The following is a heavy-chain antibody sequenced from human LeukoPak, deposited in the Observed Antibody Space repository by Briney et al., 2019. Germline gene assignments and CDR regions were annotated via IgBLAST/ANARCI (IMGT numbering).Heavy chain of an antibody. CDR2: ISSSSSYI. CDR1: GFTFSSYS. CDR3: ARDRVTAAIPFDY. Sequence: PGGSLRLSCAASGFTFSSYSMNWVRQAPGKGLEWVSSISSSSSYIYYADSVKGRFTISRDNAKNSLYLQMNSLRAEDTAVYYCARDRVTAAIPFDYWGQGTLDTVSS. J-gene: IGHJ4*02. V-gene: IGHV3-21*01. D-gene: IGHD2-2*01.